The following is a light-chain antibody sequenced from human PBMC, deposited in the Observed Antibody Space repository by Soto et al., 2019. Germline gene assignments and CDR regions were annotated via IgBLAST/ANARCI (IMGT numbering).Light chain of an antibody. CDR2: DVS. V-gene: IGKV3-11*01. J-gene: IGKJ1*01. Sequence: EIVLTQSPATLSLSPGERATLSCRASQSVSSSLAWYQQIPGQAPRLLIYDVSDRATGIPARFSGSGSGTDFTLTISSLEPEDFALYYCQQRSTWPRTFGQGTKVEIK. CDR3: QQRSTWPRT. CDR1: QSVSSS.